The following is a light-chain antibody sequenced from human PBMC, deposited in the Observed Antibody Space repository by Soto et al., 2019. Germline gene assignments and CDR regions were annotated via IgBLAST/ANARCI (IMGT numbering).Light chain of an antibody. CDR3: QQRSYWPRT. CDR2: EAS. V-gene: IGKV3-11*01. CDR1: QSVSSF. J-gene: IGKJ2*01. Sequence: EIVLTQSPATLSLSPGERATLSCRASQSVSSFLAWYQQKPGQAPRLLIYEASNRATGIPARFSGSGSGTDFTLTISSLEPEDFAVYYCQQRSYWPRTFGQGTKLEIK.